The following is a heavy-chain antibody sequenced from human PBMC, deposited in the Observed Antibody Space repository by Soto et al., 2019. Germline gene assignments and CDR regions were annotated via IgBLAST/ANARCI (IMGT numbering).Heavy chain of an antibody. V-gene: IGHV1-18*01. CDR1: GYTFTSYG. CDR3: ASAGRDYYDSGYDY. D-gene: IGHD3-22*01. CDR2: ISDXNGNK. J-gene: IGHJ4*02. Sequence: XSVKVSCKASGYTFTSYGISWVRQAPGQGLEWMGWISDXNGNKXYAQKLKGRVXXTTDTYTXXDYMELRSMRSDDTAVYYCASAGRDYYDSGYDYWGQGTLVTVSS.